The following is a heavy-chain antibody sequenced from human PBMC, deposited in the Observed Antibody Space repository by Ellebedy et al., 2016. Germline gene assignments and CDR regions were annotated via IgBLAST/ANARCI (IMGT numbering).Heavy chain of an antibody. V-gene: IGHV3-7*03. CDR1: GLTLSMYW. Sequence: GGSLRLSCGASGLTLSMYWMNWVRQAPGKGLEWVANIKQDGTVQKYVDSVKGRFTISRDNSKNTLYLQMNSLRAEDTAVYYCARGPETTWYFDLWGRGTLVTVSS. CDR2: IKQDGTVQ. D-gene: IGHD1/OR15-1a*01. CDR3: ARGPETTWYFDL. J-gene: IGHJ2*01.